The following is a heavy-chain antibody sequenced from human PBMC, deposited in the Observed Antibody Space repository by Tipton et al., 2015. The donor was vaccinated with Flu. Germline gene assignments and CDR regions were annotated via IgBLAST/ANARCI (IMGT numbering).Heavy chain of an antibody. CDR3: ARTYDSSGYYSAEGPFDI. D-gene: IGHD3-22*01. V-gene: IGHV3-7*01. CDR1: GFTFDSYW. CDR2: INLDGGER. Sequence: SLRLSCAASGFTFDSYWMSWVRQAPGKGLEWVANINLDGGERRYVGSVRGRFTISRDNAKNSLFLQMNNLRAEDTAVYYCARTYDSSGYYSAEGPFDIWGQEIVVTVFS. J-gene: IGHJ3*02.